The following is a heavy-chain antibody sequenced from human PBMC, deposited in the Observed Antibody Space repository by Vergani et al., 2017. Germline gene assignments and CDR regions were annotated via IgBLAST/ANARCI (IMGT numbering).Heavy chain of an antibody. Sequence: EVQLVQSGAEVKKPGASLKISCKGSGYSFTSYWIGWVRQMPGKGLEWMGIIYPGDSDTRYSPSFQGQVTISADKSISTAYLQWSSLKASDAAMYYCASWDDRQVAGTEADAFDIWGQGTMVTVSS. CDR1: GYSFTSYW. J-gene: IGHJ3*02. CDR3: ASWDDRQVAGTEADAFDI. D-gene: IGHD6-19*01. V-gene: IGHV5-51*01. CDR2: IYPGDSDT.